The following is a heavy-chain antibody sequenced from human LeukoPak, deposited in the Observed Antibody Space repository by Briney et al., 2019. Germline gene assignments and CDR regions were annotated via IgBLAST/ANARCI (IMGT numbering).Heavy chain of an antibody. D-gene: IGHD2-2*01. CDR3: ARGYPGPGDIVVVPASVFDP. V-gene: IGHV4-34*01. CDR1: GGSFSGYY. CDR2: INHSGST. Sequence: SETLSLTCAVYGGSFSGYYLSWLRQPPGKGLEWVGEINHSGSTNYNPSLKNRVTISVGTSTNQSSLQQISIPAAAPTGYYFARGYPGPGDIVVVPASVFDPWGQGTLVTVSS. J-gene: IGHJ5*02.